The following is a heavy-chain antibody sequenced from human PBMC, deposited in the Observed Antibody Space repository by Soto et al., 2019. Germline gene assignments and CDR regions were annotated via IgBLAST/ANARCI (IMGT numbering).Heavy chain of an antibody. CDR1: GFTVSSNY. D-gene: IGHD5-12*01. J-gene: IGHJ6*02. Sequence: EEQLVETGGKLVQPGGSLRLSYVVSGFTVSSNYMSWVRQAPGGGLEWVSSIYGGGDTFYADSVKGRFTISKDSSQNTLYLQMSSLKADDSAVYYCARDRWGWEKGGYPHSNGMIVWGQGTTVTVSS. CDR3: ARDRWGWEKGGYPHSNGMIV. CDR2: IYGGGDT. V-gene: IGHV3-53*02.